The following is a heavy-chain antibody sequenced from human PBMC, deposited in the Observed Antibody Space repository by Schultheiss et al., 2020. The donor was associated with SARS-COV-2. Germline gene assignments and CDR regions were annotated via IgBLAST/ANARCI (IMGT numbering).Heavy chain of an antibody. CDR2: IYYSGST. CDR3: AREPIRTYSSSSKDY. CDR1: GGSISSYY. D-gene: IGHD6-6*01. Sequence: SETLSLTCTVSGGSISSYYWSWIRQHPGKGLEWIGYIYYSGSTYYNPSLKSRVTISVDTSKNQFSLKLSSVTAADTAVYYCAREPIRTYSSSSKDYWGQGTLVTVSS. J-gene: IGHJ4*02. V-gene: IGHV4-59*06.